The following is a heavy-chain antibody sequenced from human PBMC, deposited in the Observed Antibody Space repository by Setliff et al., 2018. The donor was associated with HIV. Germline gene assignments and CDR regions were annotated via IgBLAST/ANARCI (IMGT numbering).Heavy chain of an antibody. CDR3: ARGESWAWELHAV. V-gene: IGHV4-34*01. CDR1: GGSFTNYF. J-gene: IGHJ4*02. D-gene: IGHD1-26*01. Sequence: SETLSLTCAVYGGSFTNYFWSWIRQSPGKGLEWIGEINHSGRTKYNPSLKSRVTISVDTSKNQFSLQLSSVTAADTAVFYCARGESWAWELHAVWGQGTLVTVSS. CDR2: INHSGRT.